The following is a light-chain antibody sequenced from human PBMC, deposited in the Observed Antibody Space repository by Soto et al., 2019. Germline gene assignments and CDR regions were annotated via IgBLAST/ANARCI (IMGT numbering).Light chain of an antibody. CDR1: QGIGRS. CDR3: QQLTTYPLT. V-gene: IGKV1-9*01. Sequence: DIQLTQSPSFLTASVGDRVTITCQASQGIGRSLAWYQQKPGKAPRLLIYAASTLQSGVPSRFSGSGSGTEFTLTISSLQPEDFASYYCQQLTTYPLTFGGGTHMEIK. CDR2: AAS. J-gene: IGKJ4*01.